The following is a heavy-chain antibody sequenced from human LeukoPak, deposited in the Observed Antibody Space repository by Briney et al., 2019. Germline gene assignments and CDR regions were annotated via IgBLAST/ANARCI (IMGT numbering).Heavy chain of an antibody. V-gene: IGHV3-23*01. CDR2: ISGGGGST. CDR1: GFTFSSYA. CDR3: AREIQLWSYFDY. D-gene: IGHD5-18*01. J-gene: IGHJ4*02. Sequence: GGSLRLSCAASGFTFSSYAMSWVRQAPGKGLEWVSAISGGGGSTYYADSVKGRFTISRDNSKNTLYLQMNSLRAEDTAVYYCAREIQLWSYFDYWGQGTLVTVSS.